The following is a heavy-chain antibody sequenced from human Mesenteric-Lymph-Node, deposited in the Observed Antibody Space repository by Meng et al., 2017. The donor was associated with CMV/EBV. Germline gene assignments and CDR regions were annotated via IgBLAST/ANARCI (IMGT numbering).Heavy chain of an antibody. CDR2: IRSKANSYAT. V-gene: IGHV3-73*01. CDR1: GFTFRGYG. CDR3: TTTFFGVVIY. J-gene: IGHJ4*02. Sequence: WAASGFTFRGYGKHWVRQASGKGLEWVGRIRSKANSYATAYAASVQGRFTISRDDSKNTAYLQMNSLKTEDTAVYYCTTTFFGVVIYWGQGTLVTVSS. D-gene: IGHD3-3*01.